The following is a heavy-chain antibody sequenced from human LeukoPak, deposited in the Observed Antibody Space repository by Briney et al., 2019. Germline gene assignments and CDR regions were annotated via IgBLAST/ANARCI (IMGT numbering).Heavy chain of an antibody. Sequence: GGSLRLSCAPSGFTFNDYAMHWVRQAPGKGPEWVAVISYDGSNKYCADSVKGRFTISRDNSKNTLYLQMNSLRAEDTAVYYCARDLLTGDYWGRGTLVTVSS. CDR1: GFTFNDYA. D-gene: IGHD7-27*01. CDR3: ARDLLTGDY. CDR2: ISYDGSNK. V-gene: IGHV3-30-3*01. J-gene: IGHJ4*02.